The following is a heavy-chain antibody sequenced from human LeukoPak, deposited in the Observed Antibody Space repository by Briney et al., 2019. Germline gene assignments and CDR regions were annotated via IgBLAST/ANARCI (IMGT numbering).Heavy chain of an antibody. CDR3: AREGSNYYYDSSGYLNWFDP. CDR1: GGSISSYY. J-gene: IGHJ5*02. Sequence: SETLSLTCTVSGGSISSYYWSWIRQPAGKGLEWIGRIYTSGSTNYNPSLKSRVTMSVDTSKNQFSLKLSSVTAADTAVYYCAREGSNYYYDSSGYLNWFDPWGHGTLVTVSS. D-gene: IGHD3-22*01. V-gene: IGHV4-4*07. CDR2: IYTSGST.